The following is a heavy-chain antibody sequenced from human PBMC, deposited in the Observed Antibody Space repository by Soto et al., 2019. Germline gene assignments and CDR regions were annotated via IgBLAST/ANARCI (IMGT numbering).Heavy chain of an antibody. J-gene: IGHJ3*02. CDR1: GGSISSYY. Sequence: SETLSLTCTVSGGSISSYYWSWIRQPPGKGLEWIGYIYYSGSTNYNPSLKSRVTISVDTSKNQFSLKLSSVTAADTAVYYCARVPGVGAFDIWGQGTMVPVSS. D-gene: IGHD3-10*01. CDR2: IYYSGST. CDR3: ARVPGVGAFDI. V-gene: IGHV4-59*01.